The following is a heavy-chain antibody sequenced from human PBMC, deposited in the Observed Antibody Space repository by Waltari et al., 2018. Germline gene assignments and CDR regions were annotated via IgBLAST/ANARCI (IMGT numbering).Heavy chain of an antibody. CDR2: IGSNAEGGTT. CDR1: GFNFVDYF. D-gene: IGHD2-8*01. J-gene: IGHJ4*02. Sequence: EVQLVESGGGLVQPGRSLRLSCTTSGFNFVDYFMSWVRQAPGKGLEGISLIGSNAEGGTTDYASSVQGRFAISRDDSKSVAYLQMNSLKTEDTAVYYCLKWRDHQFFDHWGQGTLVTVSS. CDR3: LKWRDHQFFDH. V-gene: IGHV3-49*04.